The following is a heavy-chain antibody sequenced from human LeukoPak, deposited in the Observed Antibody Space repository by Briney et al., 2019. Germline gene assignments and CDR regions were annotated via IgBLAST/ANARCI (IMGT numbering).Heavy chain of an antibody. Sequence: PSETLSLTCAVYGGSFSRYYWSWIRQSPGKGLEWIAEIDHRGDTNYNPSVKSRVTISVDTSKNQFSLKVRSMSAADTAVYYCARGATISETGYFDFWGQGTLVTVSS. CDR3: ARGATISETGYFDF. CDR1: GGSFSRYY. CDR2: IDHRGDT. J-gene: IGHJ4*03. V-gene: IGHV4-34*01. D-gene: IGHD5-24*01.